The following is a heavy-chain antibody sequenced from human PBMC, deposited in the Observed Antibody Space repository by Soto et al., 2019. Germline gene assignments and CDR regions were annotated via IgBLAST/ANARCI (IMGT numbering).Heavy chain of an antibody. V-gene: IGHV4-31*03. Sequence: PSETLSLTCTVSGGSISSGGYYWSWIRQHPGKGLEWIGYIYYSGSTYYNPSLKSRVTISVDTSKNQFSLKLSSVTAADTAVYYCAREFRDGSNTRLAFDPWGQGALVTVSS. D-gene: IGHD2-15*01. CDR1: GGSISSGGYY. CDR3: AREFRDGSNTRLAFDP. CDR2: IYYSGST. J-gene: IGHJ5*02.